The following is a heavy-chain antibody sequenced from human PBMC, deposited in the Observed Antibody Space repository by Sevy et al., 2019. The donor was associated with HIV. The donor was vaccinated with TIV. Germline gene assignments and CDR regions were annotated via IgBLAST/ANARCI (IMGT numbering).Heavy chain of an antibody. CDR3: ARILGFFFEYLTGFDI. Sequence: ASVKVSCKASGYMFSSYGINWVRQAPGQGLEWMGWISTYNGNTNYAQHLQDRVTMTTDTSTSTAYMELRSLTSDDTAVYYCARILGFFFEYLTGFDIWGQGTMVTVSS. CDR2: ISTYNGNT. D-gene: IGHD3-3*01. CDR1: GYMFSSYG. J-gene: IGHJ3*02. V-gene: IGHV1-18*01.